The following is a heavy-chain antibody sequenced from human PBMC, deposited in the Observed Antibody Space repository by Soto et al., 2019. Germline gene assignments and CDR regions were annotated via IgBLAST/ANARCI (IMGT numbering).Heavy chain of an antibody. CDR2: IYYSGST. CDR1: GGSISSYY. Sequence: SETVSLTCTVSGGSISSYYWSWIRQPPGKGLEWIGYIYYSGSTNYNPSLKSRVTISVDTSKNQFSLKLNSVTAADTAVYYCARSGGSLDYWGKGTLVTVSS. CDR3: ARSGGSLDY. J-gene: IGHJ4*02. D-gene: IGHD2-15*01. V-gene: IGHV4-59*01.